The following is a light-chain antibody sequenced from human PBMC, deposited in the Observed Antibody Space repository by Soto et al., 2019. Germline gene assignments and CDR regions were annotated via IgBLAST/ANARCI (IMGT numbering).Light chain of an antibody. Sequence: ELVLTQSPATLSLSPGDTATLSCRATQSVSSGYLAWYQQKPGQAPRLLISGASSRATGIPDRFSGIGSGADFTLTISRLGPEDFSVYYCQHYGSSTRTFGQGTNVEIK. V-gene: IGKV3-20*01. J-gene: IGKJ1*01. CDR1: QSVSSGY. CDR2: GAS. CDR3: QHYGSSTRT.